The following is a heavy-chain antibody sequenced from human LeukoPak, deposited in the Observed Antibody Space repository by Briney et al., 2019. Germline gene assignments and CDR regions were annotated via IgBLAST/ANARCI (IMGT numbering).Heavy chain of an antibody. V-gene: IGHV3-30-3*01. CDR3: ATMATDSGYASRY. Sequence: PGRSLRLSCAASGFTFSSYAMHWVRQAPGKGLEWVAVISYDGSNKYYADSVKGRFTISRDNSKNTLYLQMNSLRAEDTAVYYCATMATDSGYASRYWGQGTLVTVSS. J-gene: IGHJ4*02. D-gene: IGHD5-12*01. CDR2: ISYDGSNK. CDR1: GFTFSSYA.